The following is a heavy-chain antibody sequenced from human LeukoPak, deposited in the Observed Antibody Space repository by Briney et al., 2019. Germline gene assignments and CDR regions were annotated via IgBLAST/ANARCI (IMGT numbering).Heavy chain of an antibody. CDR2: INSDSGGT. J-gene: IGHJ5*02. V-gene: IGHV1-2*02. Sequence: ASVKVSCKASGYTFTGDFIHWVRQAPGQGLEWMGWINSDSGGTNYARKFQGRVTMTRDTSICTAYMELSSLRSDDTAVFYCARGNIATRRGENWFDPWGQGTLVTVSS. CDR1: GYTFTGDF. D-gene: IGHD6-6*01. CDR3: ARGNIATRRGENWFDP.